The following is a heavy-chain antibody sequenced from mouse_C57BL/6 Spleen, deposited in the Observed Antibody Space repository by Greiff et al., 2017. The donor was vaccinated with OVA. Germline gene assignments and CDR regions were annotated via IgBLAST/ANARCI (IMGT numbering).Heavy chain of an antibody. CDR3: ARYNDYDFAY. D-gene: IGHD2-4*01. CDR2: IDPSDSYT. CDR1: GYTFTSYW. Sequence: QVQLQQPGAELVKPGASVKLSCKASGYTFTSYWMQWVKQRPGQGLEWIGEIDPSDSYTNYNQKFKGKATLTVDTSSSTAYMQLSSLTSEDSAVYYCARYNDYDFAYWGQGTLVTVSA. V-gene: IGHV1-50*01. J-gene: IGHJ3*01.